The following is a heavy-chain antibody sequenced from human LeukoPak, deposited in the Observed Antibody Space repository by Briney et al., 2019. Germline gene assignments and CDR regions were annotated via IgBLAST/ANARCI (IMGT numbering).Heavy chain of an antibody. D-gene: IGHD6-19*01. CDR2: ISYDGSNK. Sequence: PGASLTLSCAASGFTFSSLAMTWVRQAPGEGLEWVAVISYDGSNKYYSDSVKGRFTISRDNSKNTLYLQMNSLRTEDSAVYYCVNSLDGSGWWDFDCWGQGTLVTVSS. J-gene: IGHJ4*02. V-gene: IGHV3-30*18. CDR3: VNSLDGSGWWDFDC. CDR1: GFTFSSLA.